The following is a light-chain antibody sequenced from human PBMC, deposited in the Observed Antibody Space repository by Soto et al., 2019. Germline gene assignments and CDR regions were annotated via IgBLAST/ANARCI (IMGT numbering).Light chain of an antibody. V-gene: IGKV3-15*01. J-gene: IGKJ1*01. CDR1: QSVSSN. CDR2: GAS. Sequence: EIVMTQSPSSLSVSPGERATISYRASQSVSSNLAWYQQKPGQAPRLLIYGASTRATGIPARFSGSGSGTELTLTISSLQSEDFAVYYCQQYNNWPQTFGQGTKVEIK. CDR3: QQYNNWPQT.